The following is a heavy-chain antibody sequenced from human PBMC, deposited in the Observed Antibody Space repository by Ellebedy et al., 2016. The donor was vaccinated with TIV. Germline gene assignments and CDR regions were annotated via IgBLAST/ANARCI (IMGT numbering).Heavy chain of an antibody. V-gene: IGHV4-34*01. D-gene: IGHD6-13*01. Sequence: MPSETLSLTCAVYGGSFSGYYWSWIRQPPGKGLEWIGEINHSGSTNYNPSLKSRVTISVDTSKNQFSLKLSSVTAADTAVYYCARASAGLDYWGQGTLVTVSS. CDR3: ARASAGLDY. J-gene: IGHJ4*02. CDR1: GGSFSGYY. CDR2: INHSGST.